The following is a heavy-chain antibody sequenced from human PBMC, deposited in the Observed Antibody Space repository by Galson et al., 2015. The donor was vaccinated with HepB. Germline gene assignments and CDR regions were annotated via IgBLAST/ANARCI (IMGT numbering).Heavy chain of an antibody. V-gene: IGHV6-1*01. CDR3: ARQGGAYNPFDY. CDR2: AYYRSKWYN. CDR1: GDSVSSNSAA. J-gene: IGHJ4*02. D-gene: IGHD4-17*01. Sequence: CAISGDSVSSNSAAWDWIRQSPSRGLEWLGRAYYRSKWYNDYAVSVKSRITINPDTSKNQFSLQLNSVTPEDTAVYYCARQGGAYNPFDYWGQGTLVTVSS.